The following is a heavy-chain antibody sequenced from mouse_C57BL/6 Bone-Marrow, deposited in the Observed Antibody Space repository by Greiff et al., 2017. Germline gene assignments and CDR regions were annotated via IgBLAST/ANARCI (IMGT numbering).Heavy chain of an antibody. Sequence: EVMLVESGGDLVNPGGSLKLSCAASGFTFSSYGMSWVRQTPDKRLEWVATISSGGSYTYYPDSVKGRFTISRDNAKNTLYLQMSSLKSEYTAMYYCARHVTSPLYYFDYWGQGTTLTVSS. V-gene: IGHV5-6*01. D-gene: IGHD2-12*01. J-gene: IGHJ2*01. CDR3: ARHVTSPLYYFDY. CDR1: GFTFSSYG. CDR2: ISSGGSYT.